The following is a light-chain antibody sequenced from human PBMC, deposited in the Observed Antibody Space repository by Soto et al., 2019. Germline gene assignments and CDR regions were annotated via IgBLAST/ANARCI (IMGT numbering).Light chain of an antibody. CDR2: DAS. Sequence: EIVMTQSPATLSVSPGGRATLSCRARESVSSKLVWYQPKPGQPPRLPIHDASTTATGIPARLSGSGSGTEFILTIRSVESEDFAIYYCQQHNDWPTFGQGTRLEIK. V-gene: IGKV3-15*01. CDR3: QQHNDWPT. J-gene: IGKJ5*01. CDR1: ESVSSK.